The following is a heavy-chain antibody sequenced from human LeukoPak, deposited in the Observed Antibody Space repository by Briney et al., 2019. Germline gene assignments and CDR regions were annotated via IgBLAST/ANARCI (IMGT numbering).Heavy chain of an antibody. CDR2: IYPGDSDT. D-gene: IGHD2-2*01. CDR1: GYSFTSYW. CDR3: ARPNYCSSTSCFPFDY. J-gene: IGHJ4*02. Sequence: GESLKISCKGSGYSFTSYWIGWVRQMPGKGLEWMGIIYPGDSDTRYSPSLQGQVTISADKSISTAYLQWSSLKASDTAMYYCARPNYCSSTSCFPFDYWGQGTLVTVSS. V-gene: IGHV5-51*01.